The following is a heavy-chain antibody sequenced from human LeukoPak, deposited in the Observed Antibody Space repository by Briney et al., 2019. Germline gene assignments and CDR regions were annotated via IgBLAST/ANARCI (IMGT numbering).Heavy chain of an antibody. CDR1: GFTFGGFA. CDR2: ISGSGDNT. V-gene: IGHV3-23*01. Sequence: GGSLRLSCAASGFTFGGFAMSWVRRTPGKGLEWVSGISGSGDNTLYAASVKGRFTISRDNSKNTLYLEMNSLRAEDTAIYYCAKMQAHPLQKYYMDVWGQGITVTVSS. D-gene: IGHD2/OR15-2a*01. J-gene: IGHJ6*01. CDR3: AKMQAHPLQKYYMDV.